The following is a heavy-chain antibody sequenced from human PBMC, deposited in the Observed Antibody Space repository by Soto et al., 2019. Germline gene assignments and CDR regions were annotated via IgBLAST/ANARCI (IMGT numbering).Heavy chain of an antibody. CDR2: IYYSGST. V-gene: IGHV4-59*01. Sequence: SETLSLTCTVSGGSISSYYWSWIRQPPGKGLEWIGYIYYSGSTNYNPSFKSRVTISVDTSKNQFSLKLSSVTAADTAVYYCARTNWNPPVGNWFDPWGQGTLVTVSS. CDR3: ARTNWNPPVGNWFDP. CDR1: GGSISSYY. D-gene: IGHD1-1*01. J-gene: IGHJ5*02.